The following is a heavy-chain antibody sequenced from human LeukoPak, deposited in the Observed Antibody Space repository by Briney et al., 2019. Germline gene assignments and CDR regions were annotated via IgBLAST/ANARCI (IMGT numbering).Heavy chain of an antibody. CDR3: AKAESNYGDYVPWDY. Sequence: GGSLRLSCAASGFTFSSYAMSWVRQAPGKGLEWVSTISGSGGSTYYADSVKGRFTISRDNSKNTLYLQMNSLRAEDTAVYYCAKAESNYGDYVPWDYWGQGTLVTVSS. V-gene: IGHV3-23*01. CDR1: GFTFSSYA. CDR2: ISGSGGST. D-gene: IGHD4-17*01. J-gene: IGHJ4*02.